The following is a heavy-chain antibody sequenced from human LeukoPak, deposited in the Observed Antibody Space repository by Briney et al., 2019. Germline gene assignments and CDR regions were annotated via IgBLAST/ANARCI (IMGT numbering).Heavy chain of an antibody. V-gene: IGHV4-4*07. CDR3: ARLKFYDSTGHSPGYYMDI. Sequence: SETLSLTCTVSGGSIISNYWSWIRQSAGTGLEWIGRIYGSGITDYNPSLKSRVTMSLDTSRKQFSLRLTSVTAADTAVYYCARLKFYDSTGHSPGYYMDIWGKGTTVSVFS. CDR2: IYGSGIT. D-gene: IGHD3-22*01. J-gene: IGHJ6*03. CDR1: GGSIISNY.